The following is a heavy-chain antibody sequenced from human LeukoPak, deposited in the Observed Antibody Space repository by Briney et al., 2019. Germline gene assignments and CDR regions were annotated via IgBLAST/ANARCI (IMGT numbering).Heavy chain of an antibody. CDR2: IYYSGST. CDR1: GGSISSSSYY. D-gene: IGHD3-3*01. J-gene: IGHJ4*02. V-gene: IGHV4-39*01. Sequence: SETLSLTCTVSGGSISSSSYYWGWIRQPPGKGLEWFGSIYYSGSTYYNPSLKSRVTISVDTSKNQFSLKLSSVTAADTAVYYCARLPYDFWSGYGAHPFFDYWGQGTLVTVSS. CDR3: ARLPYDFWSGYGAHPFFDY.